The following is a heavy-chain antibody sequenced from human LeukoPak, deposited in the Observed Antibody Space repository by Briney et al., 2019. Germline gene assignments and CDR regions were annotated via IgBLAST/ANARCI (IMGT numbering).Heavy chain of an antibody. J-gene: IGHJ4*02. Sequence: GGSLRLSCAASGFTSSAYDMHWVRQTTGGGLEWVSTSGTVVDTFYSGSVKGRFTISRENAKNSVHLQMNSLRVEDSAIYFCVRAAMPYIINGRRFDYWGQGTLVTVSS. CDR2: SGTVVDT. CDR3: VRAAMPYIINGRRFDY. V-gene: IGHV3-13*04. CDR1: GFTSSAYD. D-gene: IGHD2-2*01.